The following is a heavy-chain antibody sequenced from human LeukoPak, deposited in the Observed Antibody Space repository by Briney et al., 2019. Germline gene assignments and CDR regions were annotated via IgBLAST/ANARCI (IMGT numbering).Heavy chain of an antibody. CDR2: ISDSSSLT. V-gene: IGHV3-48*01. Sequence: GGSLRLSCAASGFTFSSFGMNWVRQAPGKGLEWVSYISDSSSLTDYADSVKGRFTISRDNSKNTLYLQMNSLRAEDTAVYYCARDPYYYYSSGYSYYFDYWGQGTLVSVSS. D-gene: IGHD3-22*01. CDR1: GFTFSSFG. J-gene: IGHJ4*02. CDR3: ARDPYYYYSSGYSYYFDY.